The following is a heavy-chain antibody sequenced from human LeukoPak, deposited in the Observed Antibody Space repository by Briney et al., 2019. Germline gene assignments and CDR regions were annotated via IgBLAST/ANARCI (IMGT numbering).Heavy chain of an antibody. V-gene: IGHV1-8*01. Sequence: GASVKVSCKASGYTFTSYDINWVRQATGQGLEWIGWMNPNSGNTGYAQKFQGRVTMTRNTSISTAYMELSSLRSEDTAVYYCARGEDLVVVPAALPNNWFDPWGQGTLVTVSS. D-gene: IGHD2-2*02. J-gene: IGHJ5*02. CDR1: GYTFTSYD. CDR3: ARGEDLVVVPAALPNNWFDP. CDR2: MNPNSGNT.